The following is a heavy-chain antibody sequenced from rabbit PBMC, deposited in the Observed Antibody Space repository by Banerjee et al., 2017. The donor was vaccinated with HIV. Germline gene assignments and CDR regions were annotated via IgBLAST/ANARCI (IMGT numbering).Heavy chain of an antibody. CDR1: GFDFDTYG. V-gene: IGHV1S45*01. CDR3: MRNGNL. J-gene: IGHJ4*01. Sequence: QEQLVESGGGLVQPGGSLKLSCKASGFDFDTYGVSWVRQAPGKGLEWIGCIYGGSSGSTYYASWAKGRFTISKTSSTTVTLQMTSLTAADTATYFCMRNGNLWGPGTLVTVS. D-gene: IGHD3-1*01. CDR2: IYGGSSGST.